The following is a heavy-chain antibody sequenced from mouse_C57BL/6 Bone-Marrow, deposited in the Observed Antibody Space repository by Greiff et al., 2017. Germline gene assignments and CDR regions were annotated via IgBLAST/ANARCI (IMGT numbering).Heavy chain of an antibody. J-gene: IGHJ2*01. CDR1: GYAFSSSW. D-gene: IGHD1-1*01. CDR3: ARSVYYYGSSYDYFDY. CDR2: IYPGDGDT. V-gene: IGHV1-82*01. Sequence: VQGVESGPELVKPGASVKISCKASGYAFSSSWMNWVKQRPGKGLEWIGRIYPGDGDTNYNGKFKGKATLTADKSSSTAYMQLSSLTSEDSAVYFCARSVYYYGSSYDYFDYWGQGTTLTVSS.